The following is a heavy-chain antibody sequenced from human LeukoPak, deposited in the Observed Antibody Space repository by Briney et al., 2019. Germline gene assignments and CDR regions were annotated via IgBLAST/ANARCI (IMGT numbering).Heavy chain of an antibody. V-gene: IGHV3-23*01. J-gene: IGHJ6*02. D-gene: IGHD1-1*01. CDR3: PKVPQLYHYYGMDV. Sequence: PGGSLRLSCAASGFTFSSYAMSWVRQAPGKGLEWVSAISGSGGSTYYADSVKGRFTISRDNSKNTLYLQMNSLRAEDTAVYYCPKVPQLYHYYGMDVWGQGTTVTVSS. CDR1: GFTFSSYA. CDR2: ISGSGGST.